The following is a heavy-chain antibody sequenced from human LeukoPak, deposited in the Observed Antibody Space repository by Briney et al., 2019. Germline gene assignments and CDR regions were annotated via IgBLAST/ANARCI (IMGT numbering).Heavy chain of an antibody. CDR3: ARNPVGYMDV. V-gene: IGHV4-39*07. D-gene: IGHD3-16*01. CDR2: IYYSGST. CDR1: GGSISSSSYY. Sequence: SETLSLTCTVSGGSISSSSYYWGWIRQPPGKGLEWIGSIYYSGSTYYNPSLKSRVTISVDTSKNQFSLRLSSVTAADTAVYYCARNPVGYMDVWGKGTTVTVSS. J-gene: IGHJ6*03.